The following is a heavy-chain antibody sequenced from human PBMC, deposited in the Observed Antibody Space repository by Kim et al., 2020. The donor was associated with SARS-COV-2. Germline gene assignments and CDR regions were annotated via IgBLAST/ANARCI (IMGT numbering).Heavy chain of an antibody. CDR3: ARYSIAAAGDY. J-gene: IGHJ4*02. CDR2: T. D-gene: IGHD6-13*01. V-gene: IGHV4-39*01. Sequence: TYYNPSLKSRVTISVDTSKNQFSLKLSSVTAADTAVYYCARYSIAAAGDYWGQGTLVTVSS.